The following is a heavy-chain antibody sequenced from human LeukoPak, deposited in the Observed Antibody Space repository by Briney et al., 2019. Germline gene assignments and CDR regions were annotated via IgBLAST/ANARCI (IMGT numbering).Heavy chain of an antibody. CDR3: ARGSIFDY. J-gene: IGHJ4*02. Sequence: SQTLSLTCAISGDSVSSNSSSWNWIRQSPSRGLEWLGRTYYRSNWFSDYAVSVKSRITINPDTSKNQFSLQLNSVTPADTAVYYCARGSIFDYWGRGTLVTVSS. CDR2: TYYRSNWFS. CDR1: GDSVSSNSSS. V-gene: IGHV6-1*01.